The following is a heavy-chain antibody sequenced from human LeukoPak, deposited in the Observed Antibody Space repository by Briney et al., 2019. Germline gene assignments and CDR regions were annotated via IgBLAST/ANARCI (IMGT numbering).Heavy chain of an antibody. Sequence: PSETLSLTCTVSGGSISSSSYYWGWIRQPPGKGLEWIGCIYYSGSTYYNPSLKSRVTISVDTYKNQFSLQLSSVTAADTAVYYCARQKVTYCSSTSCYINYFDYWGKGTLVTVSS. V-gene: IGHV4-39*01. J-gene: IGHJ4*02. CDR1: GGSISSSSYY. CDR2: IYYSGST. CDR3: ARQKVTYCSSTSCYINYFDY. D-gene: IGHD2-2*02.